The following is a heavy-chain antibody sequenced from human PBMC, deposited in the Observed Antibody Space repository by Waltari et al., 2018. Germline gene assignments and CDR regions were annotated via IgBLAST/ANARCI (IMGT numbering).Heavy chain of an antibody. V-gene: IGHV3-48*01. CDR3: AKDFSVSMVRGVIPYYAMDV. D-gene: IGHD3-10*01. CDR2: ITGSRNTI. J-gene: IGHJ6*02. Sequence: EIQLVESGGGLVQPGESLSLSCAGSGFSFSDHAMNGVRQAPGKGLEWIAYITGSRNTIYYADSVKGRFTISRDNAKNLVFLQMRSLRAEDTAVYFCAKDFSVSMVRGVIPYYAMDVWGQGTTVTVSS. CDR1: GFSFSDHA.